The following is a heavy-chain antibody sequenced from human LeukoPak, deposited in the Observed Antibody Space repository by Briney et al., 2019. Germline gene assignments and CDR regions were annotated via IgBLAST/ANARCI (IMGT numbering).Heavy chain of an antibody. V-gene: IGHV4-30-4*01. J-gene: IGHJ4*02. CDR1: GGSLRNGDYY. Sequence: PPQTLSLTCTLSGGSLRNGDYYWSSIRPSPRKGLEWVEYIYYSGNTFYNSSLKSQVSISGDTSKNQFSLKLTAVTAADTAVYYCARGDGYNSLDYWGQGTLVTVSS. D-gene: IGHD5-24*01. CDR3: ARGDGYNSLDY. CDR2: IYYSGNT.